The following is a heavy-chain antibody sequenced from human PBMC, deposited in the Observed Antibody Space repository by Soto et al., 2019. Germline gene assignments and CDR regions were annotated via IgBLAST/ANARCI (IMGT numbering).Heavy chain of an antibody. Sequence: QMHLQQRGAGLLKPSETLSLNCVVSGESFSGYYWSWIRQTPGMGLEWIGEVDHRGSTTYNPSLKNRASISIDSSKNLFSLELTSVTAADTALYFCARYEYGNSLYGVDVWGQGTRVTVSS. D-gene: IGHD1-7*01. V-gene: IGHV4-34*02. CDR1: GESFSGYY. CDR3: ARYEYGNSLYGVDV. J-gene: IGHJ6*02. CDR2: VDHRGST.